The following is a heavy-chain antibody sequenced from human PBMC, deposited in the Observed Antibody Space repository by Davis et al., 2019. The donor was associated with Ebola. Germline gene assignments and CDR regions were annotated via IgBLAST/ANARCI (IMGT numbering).Heavy chain of an antibody. Sequence: PSETLSLTCTVSGGSISSGSYYWSWIRQPAGKGLEWIGHIYTSGSTNYNPSLKSRVTISVDTSKNQFSLKLSSVTAADTAVYYCARVRSGWYIGYWGQRTLVTVSS. D-gene: IGHD6-19*01. CDR2: IYTSGST. V-gene: IGHV4-61*09. J-gene: IGHJ4*02. CDR3: ARVRSGWYIGY. CDR1: GGSISSGSYY.